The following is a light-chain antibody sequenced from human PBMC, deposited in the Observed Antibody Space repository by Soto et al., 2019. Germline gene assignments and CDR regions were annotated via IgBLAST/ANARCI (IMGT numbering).Light chain of an antibody. V-gene: IGKV1-13*02. Sequence: AIQLTQSPSALSASVGDRVTITCRASQDIRGALAWYQQKPVKAPKILIYDVSTLESGVPSRFSGSSSGTDFTLTISSLQPVDFATYYCQQFNSYPITFGQGTRLEIK. J-gene: IGKJ5*01. CDR1: QDIRGA. CDR2: DVS. CDR3: QQFNSYPIT.